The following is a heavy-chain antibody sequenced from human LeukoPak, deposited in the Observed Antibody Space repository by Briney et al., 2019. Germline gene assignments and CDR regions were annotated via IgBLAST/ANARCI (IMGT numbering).Heavy chain of an antibody. Sequence: GGSLRLSCAASGFTFRSYGMHWVRQAPGKGLEWVAVISYDGSNKYYADSVKGRFTISRDNSKNTLYLQMNSLRAEDTAVYYCARRIAARRRFGCPDYWGQGTLVTVSS. CDR3: ARRIAARRRFGCPDY. CDR1: GFTFRSYG. V-gene: IGHV3-30*03. CDR2: ISYDGSNK. J-gene: IGHJ4*02. D-gene: IGHD6-6*01.